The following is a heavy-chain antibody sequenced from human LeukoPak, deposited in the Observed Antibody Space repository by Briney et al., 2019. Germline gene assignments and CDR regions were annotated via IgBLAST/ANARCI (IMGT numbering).Heavy chain of an antibody. CDR2: ISSSSSYI. D-gene: IGHD3-3*01. V-gene: IGHV3-21*01. CDR3: ARASNDDFWSGYYTGAYYYYYMDV. J-gene: IGHJ6*03. CDR1: GFTFSSYS. Sequence: GGSLRLSCAASGFTFSSYSMNWVRQAPGKGLEWVSSISSSSSYIYYADSVKGRFTISRDNAKNSLYLQMNSLRAEDTAVYYCARASNDDFWSGYYTGAYYYYYMDVWGKGTTVTVSS.